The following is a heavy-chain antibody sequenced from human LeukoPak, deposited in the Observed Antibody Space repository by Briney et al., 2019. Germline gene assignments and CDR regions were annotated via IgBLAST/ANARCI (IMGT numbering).Heavy chain of an antibody. V-gene: IGHV3-23*01. CDR1: GFTFSTYA. J-gene: IGHJ4*02. Sequence: LSGGSLRLSCTASGFTFSTYAMGWNRQAPGKGLEWVTGIGSNGVNTYYADSAKGRFTISRDNSKNTLYLQMNTLRDEDTAVYHCAKGRYNSAYSAIDYWGQGTLVTVSA. D-gene: IGHD3-22*01. CDR2: IGSNGVNT. CDR3: AKGRYNSAYSAIDY.